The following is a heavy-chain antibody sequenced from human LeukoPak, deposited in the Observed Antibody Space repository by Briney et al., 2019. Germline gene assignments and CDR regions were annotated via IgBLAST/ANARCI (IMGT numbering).Heavy chain of an antibody. V-gene: IGHV4-39*01. D-gene: IGHD3-10*01. CDR3: ITMVRGVTYTFDY. Sequence: SETLSLTCTVSGGSISSSSYYWGWIRQPPGKGLEWIGSIYYSGSTYYNPSLKRRVTISVDTSKNQFSLKLSSVTAADTAVYYCITMVRGVTYTFDYWGQGTLVTVSS. CDR2: IYYSGST. J-gene: IGHJ4*02. CDR1: GGSISSSSYY.